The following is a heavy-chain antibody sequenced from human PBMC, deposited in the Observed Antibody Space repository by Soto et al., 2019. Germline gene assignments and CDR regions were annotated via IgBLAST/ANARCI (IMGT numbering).Heavy chain of an antibody. CDR1: GGSISSGGYS. CDR2: IYHSGST. J-gene: IGHJ6*02. V-gene: IGHV4-30-2*01. CDR3: ARGSRYYYYYGVDV. Sequence: SETLSLTCAVSGGSISSGGYSWSWIRQPPGKGLEWIGYIYHSGSTYYNPSLKSRVTISVDRSKNQFSLKLSSVTAADTAVYYCARGSRYYYYYGVDVWGQGTTVTVSS.